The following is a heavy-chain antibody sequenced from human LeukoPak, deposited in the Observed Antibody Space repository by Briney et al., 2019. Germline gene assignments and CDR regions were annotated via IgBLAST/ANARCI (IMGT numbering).Heavy chain of an antibody. D-gene: IGHD5-18*01. J-gene: IGHJ4*02. CDR3: ATHVDTDY. CDR2: IYYSGSGST. V-gene: IGHV4-59*04. CDR1: GGSISNYY. Sequence: PSETLSLTCTVSGGSISNYYWNWIRQPPGEGLEWIGYIYYSGSGSTYYNPSLKSRVTISVDTSKNQFSLKLSSVTAADTAVYYCATHVDTDYRGQGTLVTVSS.